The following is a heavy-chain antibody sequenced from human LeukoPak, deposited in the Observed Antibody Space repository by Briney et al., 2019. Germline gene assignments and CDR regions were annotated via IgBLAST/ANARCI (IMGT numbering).Heavy chain of an antibody. CDR3: AGGRSGTYHDY. V-gene: IGHV3-74*01. J-gene: IGHJ4*02. D-gene: IGHD1-26*01. CDR1: GFTFSSYW. Sequence: GGSLRLSCAASGFTFSSYWMHWVRQAPGKGLVWVSRINSDGSSTSYAESVKGPFTISRDNAQNTLYLQMKSLRADDTAVYYCAGGRSGTYHDYWGQGTLVTVSS. CDR2: INSDGSST.